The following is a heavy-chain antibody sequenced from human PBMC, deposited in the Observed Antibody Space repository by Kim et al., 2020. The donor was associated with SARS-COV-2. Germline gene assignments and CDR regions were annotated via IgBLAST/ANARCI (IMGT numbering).Heavy chain of an antibody. CDR1: RFTFSSYG. CDR2: IWYDGSND. J-gene: IGHJ1*01. D-gene: IGHD5-12*01. CDR3: ARSWGGHTGHHYAQ. Sequence: GGSLRLSCVGSRFTFSSYGMHWVRQAPGQGLRWVASIWYDGSNDRYADSVEGRFTVSRDNSKNTLYLQMNDLRAADTAVYFCARSWGGHTGHHYAQWGQG. V-gene: IGHV3-33*01.